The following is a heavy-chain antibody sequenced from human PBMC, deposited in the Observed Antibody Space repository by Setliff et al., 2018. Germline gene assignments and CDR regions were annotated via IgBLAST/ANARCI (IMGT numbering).Heavy chain of an antibody. V-gene: IGHV4-39*07. CDR3: ARVVPLGGTDR. D-gene: IGHD1-1*01. J-gene: IGHJ5*02. CDR1: GGSISSSSYY. Sequence: NPSETLSLTCTVSGGSISSSSYYWGWIRQPPGKGLEWIGTIYYTGNTYYNPSLKSRVTISVDTSKNQFSLNLSSVTAADTAIYYCARVVPLGGTDRWGQGTLVTVSS. CDR2: IYYTGNT.